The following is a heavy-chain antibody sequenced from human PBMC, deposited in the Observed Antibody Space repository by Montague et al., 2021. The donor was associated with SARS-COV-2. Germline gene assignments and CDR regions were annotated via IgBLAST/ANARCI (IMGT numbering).Heavy chain of an antibody. CDR2: IYYSGRT. CDR1: GASITSSNYY. J-gene: IGHJ2*01. CDR3: AGRVVVPAALGHWYFDF. D-gene: IGHD2-2*01. Sequence: SETLSLTCTVSGASITSSNYYWGWIRQPPGKGLEWIGYIYYSGRTYYNPSLKGRVTISVDPSKNQFSLKLSSVTAADTAVYYCAGRVVVPAALGHWYFDFWGHGTLVTVSS. V-gene: IGHV4-39*01.